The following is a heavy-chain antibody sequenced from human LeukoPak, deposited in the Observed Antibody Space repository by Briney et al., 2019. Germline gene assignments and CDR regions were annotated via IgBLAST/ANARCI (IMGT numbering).Heavy chain of an antibody. CDR3: ARVLEYGSGSYSSHYYYYYMDV. D-gene: IGHD3-10*01. CDR1: GFTFDDYA. Sequence: PGGSLRLSCAASGFTFDDYAMHWVRQGPGKGLEWVSGINWNGGSTGYADSVKGRFTISRDNAKNSLYLQMNSLRAEDTALYYCARVLEYGSGSYSSHYYYYYMDVWGKGTTVTVSS. V-gene: IGHV3-20*04. J-gene: IGHJ6*03. CDR2: INWNGGST.